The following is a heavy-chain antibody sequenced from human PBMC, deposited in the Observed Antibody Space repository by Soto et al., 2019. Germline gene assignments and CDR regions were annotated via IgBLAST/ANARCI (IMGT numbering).Heavy chain of an antibody. Sequence: GGSLRLSCAATGFTFSVYAMTWVRQAPGKGLEWVSAVTANGGSTYSADSVKGRFTISRDNSKNTLFLQMNSLRAEDTAVYYCASLGVGDWENDYYYYGMDVWGQGTTVTVSS. J-gene: IGHJ6*02. D-gene: IGHD2-21*02. CDR2: VTANGGST. CDR3: ASLGVGDWENDYYYYGMDV. V-gene: IGHV3-23*01. CDR1: GFTFSVYA.